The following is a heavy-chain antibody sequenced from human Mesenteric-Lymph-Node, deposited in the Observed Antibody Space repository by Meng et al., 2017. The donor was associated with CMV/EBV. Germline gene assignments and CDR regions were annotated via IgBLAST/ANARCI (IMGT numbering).Heavy chain of an antibody. D-gene: IGHD6-13*01. CDR3: VRDDSSTWHRNFDS. V-gene: IGHV4-59*01. CDR1: GGSIISYY. Sequence: SETLSLTCTVSGGSIISYYWSWIRQPPGKGLEWIGYIYYIGSTNHNPSLKSRVALSADKSKNQLSLKLTSVTAADTTVYYCVRDDSSTWHRNFDSWGQGILVTVSS. CDR2: IYYIGST. J-gene: IGHJ4*02.